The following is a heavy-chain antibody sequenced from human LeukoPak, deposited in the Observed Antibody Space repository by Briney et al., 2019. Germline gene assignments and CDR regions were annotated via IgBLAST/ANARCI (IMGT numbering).Heavy chain of an antibody. CDR1: GFPFSTYS. J-gene: IGHJ4*02. CDR3: ATEGAVNEYGANLPFDY. V-gene: IGHV3-64*01. CDR2: FSYKGDST. Sequence: PGGSLTLSCAASGFPFSTYSMTWVRQPPGKGLEYVSAFSYKGDSTLYANSVKARFTIPRENSKTTLSPQMGSLRAEDMGVYYCATEGAVNEYGANLPFDYWGQGTLVTVSS. D-gene: IGHD4/OR15-4a*01.